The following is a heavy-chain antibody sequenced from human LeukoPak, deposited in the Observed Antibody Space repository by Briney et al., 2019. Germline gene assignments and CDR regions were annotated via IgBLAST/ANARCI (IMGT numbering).Heavy chain of an antibody. J-gene: IGHJ5*02. CDR1: GYTFTSYG. V-gene: IGHV1-18*01. CDR2: ISAYNGNT. Sequence: ASVKVSCKASGYTFTSYGISWVRQAPGQGLEWMGWISAYNGNTNYAQKLQGRVTMTTDTSTSTAYMELRSLRSDDTAVYYCARIFLGSVWYPGWFDPWGQGTLVTVSS. D-gene: IGHD2-15*01. CDR3: ARIFLGSVWYPGWFDP.